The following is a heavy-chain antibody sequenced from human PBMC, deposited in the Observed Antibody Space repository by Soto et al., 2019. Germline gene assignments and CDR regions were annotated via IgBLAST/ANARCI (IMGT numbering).Heavy chain of an antibody. CDR3: VRLTSRIAAASHARSNYLDT. D-gene: IGHD6-25*01. Sequence: PSETLSLTCSVSGGSVTSGSSYWGWVRQAPGKGLEWIGDVFFMGNTWYNADLKARLTISVDTSNDQFSLRLSSVTAADTAFYFCVRLTSRIAAASHARSNYLDTWGPSTMVTVSS. V-gene: IGHV4-39*01. CDR2: VFFMGNT. CDR1: GGSVTSGSSY. J-gene: IGHJ1*01.